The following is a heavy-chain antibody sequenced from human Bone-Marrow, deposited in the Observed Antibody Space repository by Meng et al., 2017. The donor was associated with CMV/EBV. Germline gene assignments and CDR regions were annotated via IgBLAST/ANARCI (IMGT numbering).Heavy chain of an antibody. CDR2: INHSGST. CDR1: GGSFSGYY. J-gene: IGHJ4*02. CDR3: ARVYCSSSSCFYFDC. Sequence: SETLSLTCAVYGGSFSGYYWSWIRQPPGKGLEWIGEINHSGSTNYNPSLKSRVTISVDTSKNQFSLRLSSVTAADTALYYCARVYCSSSSCFYFDCWGQGTLVTVSS. V-gene: IGHV4-34*01. D-gene: IGHD2-2*01.